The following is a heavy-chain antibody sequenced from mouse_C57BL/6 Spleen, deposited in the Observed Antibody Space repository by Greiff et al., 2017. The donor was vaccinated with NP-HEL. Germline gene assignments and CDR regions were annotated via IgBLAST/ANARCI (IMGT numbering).Heavy chain of an antibody. V-gene: IGHV6-6*01. CDR3: TRKGTIYYGNPWFAY. D-gene: IGHD2-1*01. Sequence: EVQLVESGGGLVQPGGSMKLSCAASGFTFSDAWMDWVRQSPEKGLEWVAEIRNKANNHATYYAESVKGRFTISRDDSKSSVYLQMNSLRAEDTGIYYCTRKGTIYYGNPWFAYWGQGTLVTVSA. CDR2: IRNKANNHAT. CDR1: GFTFSDAW. J-gene: IGHJ3*01.